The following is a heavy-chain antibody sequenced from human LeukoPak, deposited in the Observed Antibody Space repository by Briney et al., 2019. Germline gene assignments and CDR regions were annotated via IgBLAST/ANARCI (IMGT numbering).Heavy chain of an antibody. D-gene: IGHD3-10*01. Sequence: GGPLTLPCTASVFPFISYSKHWVRHAPGKGLEWVSHISSSSSYIYYADSVKGRFSISRDNAKTSLYLQMNSLSVADTAVYYCVTDQTGRHPYFFDYWGQGTLVTVSS. CDR3: VTDQTGRHPYFFDY. J-gene: IGHJ4*02. CDR2: ISSSSSYI. V-gene: IGHV3-21*05. CDR1: VFPFISYS.